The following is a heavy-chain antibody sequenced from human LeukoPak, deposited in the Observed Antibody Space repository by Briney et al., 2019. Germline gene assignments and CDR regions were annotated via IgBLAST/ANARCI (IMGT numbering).Heavy chain of an antibody. Sequence: PGGSLRLSCAASGFTSSDYAMSWVRQAPGKGLEWVSAISGSGGSTYYADSVKGRFTISRDNSKNTLYLQMNSLRAEDTAVYYCATSVYGSAAFDIWGQGTMVTVSS. V-gene: IGHV3-23*01. CDR2: ISGSGGST. J-gene: IGHJ3*02. D-gene: IGHD4-17*01. CDR3: ATSVYGSAAFDI. CDR1: GFTSSDYA.